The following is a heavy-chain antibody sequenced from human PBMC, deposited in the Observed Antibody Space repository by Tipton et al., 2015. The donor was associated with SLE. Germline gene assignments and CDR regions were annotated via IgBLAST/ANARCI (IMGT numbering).Heavy chain of an antibody. CDR3: AGGSYYYFDY. Sequence: LRLSCAASGFTFSSYSMNWVRQAPGKGLEWVGYIYYSGSTNYNPSLKSRVTISVDTSKNQFSLKLSSVTAADTAVYYCAGGSYYYFDYWGQGTLVTVSS. CDR2: IYYSGST. J-gene: IGHJ4*02. D-gene: IGHD1-26*01. CDR1: GFTFSSYS. V-gene: IGHV4-59*01.